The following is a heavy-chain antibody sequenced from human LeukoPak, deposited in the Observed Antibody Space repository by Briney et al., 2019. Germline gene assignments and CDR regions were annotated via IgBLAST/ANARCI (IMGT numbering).Heavy chain of an antibody. Sequence: SVKVSCKAAGGTFSSYAISWVRQAPGQGLEWMGGIIPIFGTANYAQKFQGRVTITTDESTSTAYMELSSLRSEGTAVYYCARGTNEGYFDYWGQGTLVTVSS. J-gene: IGHJ4*02. CDR1: GGTFSSYA. CDR2: IIPIFGTA. V-gene: IGHV1-69*05. CDR3: ARGTNEGYFDY.